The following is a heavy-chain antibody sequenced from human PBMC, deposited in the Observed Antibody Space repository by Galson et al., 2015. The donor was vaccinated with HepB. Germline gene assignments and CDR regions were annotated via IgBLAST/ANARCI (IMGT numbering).Heavy chain of an antibody. CDR3: ARDHDDSSGYYRSQGYGMGV. J-gene: IGHJ6*02. CDR2: IKQDGTER. CDR1: RFTFSSYW. V-gene: IGHV3-7*01. Sequence: SLRLSCAASRFTFSSYWMSWVRQAPGKGLEWVANIKQDGTERYHVDSVKGRFTISRDNARNSLYLQMNSLRAEDTAVYYCARDHDDSSGYYRSQGYGMGVWGQGTTVTVSS. D-gene: IGHD3-22*01.